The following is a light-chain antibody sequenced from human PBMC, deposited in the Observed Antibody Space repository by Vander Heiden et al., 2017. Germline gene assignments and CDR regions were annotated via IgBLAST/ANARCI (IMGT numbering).Light chain of an antibody. Sequence: PSPSPLSSSVGDRVTITCRASQSISSWLAWYQQKPGKAPKLLIYKASVLESGAPSRFSGSGSGTEFTLTISSLQPDDFATYFCQQYYSYPRTFGQGTKVEIK. CDR1: QSISSW. CDR2: KAS. J-gene: IGKJ1*01. V-gene: IGKV1-5*03. CDR3: QQYYSYPRT.